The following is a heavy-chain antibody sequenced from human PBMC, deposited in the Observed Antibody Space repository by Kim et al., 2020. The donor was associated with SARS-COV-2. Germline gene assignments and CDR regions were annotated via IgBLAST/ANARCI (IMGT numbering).Heavy chain of an antibody. V-gene: IGHV4-59*01. Sequence: SETLSLTCTVSGGSISSYYWSWIRQPPGEGLEWIGYIYYSGSTNYNPSLKSRVTISVDTSKNQFSLKLSSVTAADTAVYYCARGYSGSFWSYYFDYWGQGTLVTVSS. CDR3: ARGYSGSFWSYYFDY. CDR2: IYYSGST. CDR1: GGSISSYY. D-gene: IGHD1-26*01. J-gene: IGHJ4*02.